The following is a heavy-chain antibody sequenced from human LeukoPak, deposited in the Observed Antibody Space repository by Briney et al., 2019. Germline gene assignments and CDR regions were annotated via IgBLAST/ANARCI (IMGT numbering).Heavy chain of an antibody. CDR2: ISTYTGYS. J-gene: IGHJ4*02. CDR1: GYTFTSSG. D-gene: IGHD6-19*01. V-gene: IGHV1-18*01. CDR3: AKNSSGGYSDY. Sequence: ASVKVSCKASGYTFTSSGISWVGQAPGQGLEWMGWISTYTGYSKYAQNLQGRVTMTADTSTSTAYMELSSLRSDDPAMYYCAKNSSGGYSDYWGQGTLVTVSS.